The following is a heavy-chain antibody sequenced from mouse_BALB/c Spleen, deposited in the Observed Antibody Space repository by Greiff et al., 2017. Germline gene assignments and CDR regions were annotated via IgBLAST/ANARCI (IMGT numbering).Heavy chain of an antibody. D-gene: IGHD1-1*01. J-gene: IGHJ3*01. CDR2: IYPGSGNT. V-gene: IGHV1-77*01. CDR1: GYTFTDYY. Sequence: VKLMESGAELARPGASVKLSCKASGYTFTDYYINWVKQRTGQGLEWIGEIYPGSGNTYYNEKFKGKATLTADKSSSTAYMQLSSLTSEDSAVYFCARSRSFAYWGQGTLVTVSA. CDR3: ARSRSFAY.